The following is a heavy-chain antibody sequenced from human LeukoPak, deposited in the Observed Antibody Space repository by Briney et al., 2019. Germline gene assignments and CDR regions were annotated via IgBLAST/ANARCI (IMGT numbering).Heavy chain of an antibody. CDR2: FDPEDGET. J-gene: IGHJ4*02. V-gene: IGHV1-24*01. Sequence: ASVKVSCKVSGYTLTELSMHWARQAPGKGLEWMGGFDPEDGETIYAQKFQGRVTMTEDTSTDTAYMELSSLRSEDTAVYYCATRGNYYDSSGYYRGHYYFDYWGQGTLVTVSS. D-gene: IGHD3-22*01. CDR3: ATRGNYYDSSGYYRGHYYFDY. CDR1: GYTLTELS.